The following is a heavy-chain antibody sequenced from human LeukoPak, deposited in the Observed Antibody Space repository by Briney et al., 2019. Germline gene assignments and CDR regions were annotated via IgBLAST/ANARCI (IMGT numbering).Heavy chain of an antibody. CDR2: IYNSGST. J-gene: IGHJ6*03. D-gene: IGHD5-24*01. Sequence: SQTLSLTCTVSGDSIPSAGYFWNWIRQHPGKGLEWIGYIYNSGSTSYNPSLKSRISISIDTSKNQFSLRLSSVTAADTAVYYCARDANDGYGGYMDVWGQGTAVTVSS. V-gene: IGHV4-31*03. CDR3: ARDANDGYGGYMDV. CDR1: GDSIPSAGYF.